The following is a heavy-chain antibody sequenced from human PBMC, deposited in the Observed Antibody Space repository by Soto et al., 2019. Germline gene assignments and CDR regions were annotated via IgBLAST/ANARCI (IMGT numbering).Heavy chain of an antibody. CDR3: VRGGKTAGAFDI. D-gene: IGHD3-16*01. CDR2: IWDDANKR. J-gene: IGHJ3*02. Sequence: QVQLVESGGGVVQPGRSLRLSCAASGFTFSYYGMHWVRQAPGKGLEWVAVIWDDANKRYYPDSVRGRFTISRDNSENTLYLQMNSLTGEDTAVYYCVRGGKTAGAFDIWGQGTMFTVSS. V-gene: IGHV3-33*01. CDR1: GFTFSYYG.